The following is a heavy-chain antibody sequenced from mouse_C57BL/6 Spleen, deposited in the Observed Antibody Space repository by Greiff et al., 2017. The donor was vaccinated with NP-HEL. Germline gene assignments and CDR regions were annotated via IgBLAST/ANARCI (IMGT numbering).Heavy chain of an antibody. Sequence: EVKLVESGGGLVKPGGSLKLSCAASGFTFSSYAMSWVRQTPEKRLEWVATISDGGSYTYYPDNVKGRFTISRDNAKNNLYLQMSHLKSEDTAMYYCARDRGAYGSSPRHFDYWGQGTTLTVSS. J-gene: IGHJ2*01. CDR1: GFTFSSYA. CDR3: ARDRGAYGSSPRHFDY. V-gene: IGHV5-4*01. D-gene: IGHD1-1*01. CDR2: ISDGGSYT.